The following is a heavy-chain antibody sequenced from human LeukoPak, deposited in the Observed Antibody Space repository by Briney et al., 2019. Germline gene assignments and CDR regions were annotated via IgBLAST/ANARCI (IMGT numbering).Heavy chain of an antibody. D-gene: IGHD3-22*01. V-gene: IGHV3-23*01. Sequence: GGSLRLSCAASGFTFSDFAMSWVRQAPGKGLDWVSTISGTGVITYYPDSVKGRFTISRDNSKNTLYLQMNSLRAEDTAVYYCAREQYYYDSSGYSGYWGQGTLVTVSS. J-gene: IGHJ4*02. CDR2: ISGTGVIT. CDR3: AREQYYYDSSGYSGY. CDR1: GFTFSDFA.